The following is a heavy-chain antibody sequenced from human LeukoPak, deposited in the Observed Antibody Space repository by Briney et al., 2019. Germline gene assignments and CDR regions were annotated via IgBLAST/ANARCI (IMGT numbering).Heavy chain of an antibody. V-gene: IGHV3-11*01. J-gene: IGHJ6*02. CDR3: ARDPAMDV. CDR1: GFTFSDYY. CDR2: ISSSGRTI. Sequence: GGSLRLSCAASGFTFSDYYMSWVRQAPGKGLEWVSYISSSGRTIYYADAVEGRFIIYGENVKKSLYLQMNSLRAEHTAVYYCARDPAMDVWGQGTTVTVSS.